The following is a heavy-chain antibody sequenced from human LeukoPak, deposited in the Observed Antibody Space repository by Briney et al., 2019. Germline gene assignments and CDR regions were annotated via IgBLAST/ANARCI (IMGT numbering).Heavy chain of an antibody. Sequence: GGSLRLSCAGSGFTFSSYWMHWVRQAPGKGLVWVSRINSDGSSTNYADSVKGRFTISRDNAKNTLYLQMNSLRAEDTAVYYCARGPRIQLWLPLDYWGQGTLVTVSS. CDR1: GFTFSSYW. CDR3: ARGPRIQLWLPLDY. D-gene: IGHD5-18*01. V-gene: IGHV3-74*01. CDR2: INSDGSST. J-gene: IGHJ4*02.